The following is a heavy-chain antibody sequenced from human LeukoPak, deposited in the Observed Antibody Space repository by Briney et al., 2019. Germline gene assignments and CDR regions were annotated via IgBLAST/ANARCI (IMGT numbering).Heavy chain of an antibody. CDR3: ARRGYNYGHVDY. D-gene: IGHD5-18*01. J-gene: IGHJ4*02. CDR1: GFTFSTYE. Sequence: GGSLRLSCAASGFTFSTYEINWVRQAPGKGLEWVSYISSSGSTIYYADSVKGRFTISRDNAKNSLYLQMNSLRAEDTAVYYCARRGYNYGHVDYWGQGTLVTVSS. CDR2: ISSSGSTI. V-gene: IGHV3-48*03.